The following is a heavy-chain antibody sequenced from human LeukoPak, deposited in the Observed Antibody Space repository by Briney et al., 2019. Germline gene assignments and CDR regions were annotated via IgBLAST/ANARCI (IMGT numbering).Heavy chain of an antibody. CDR1: GFTFSSYA. CDR3: AKSSSGSSYNVLDY. V-gene: IGHV3-23*01. CDR2: FSGSGGST. J-gene: IGHJ4*02. D-gene: IGHD3-10*01. Sequence: GGSLRLSCAASGFTFSSYAMSWVRQAPGKGLEWVSAFSGSGGSTYYADSVKGRFTISRDDSKNALYLQMNSLRAEDTAVYYCAKSSSGSSYNVLDYWGQGTLVTVSS.